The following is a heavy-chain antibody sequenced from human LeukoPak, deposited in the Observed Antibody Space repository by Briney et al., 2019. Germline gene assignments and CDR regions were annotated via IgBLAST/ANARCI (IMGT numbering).Heavy chain of an antibody. D-gene: IGHD5-12*01. V-gene: IGHV1-69*13. CDR3: AREIIPDIVATTTLDY. CDR2: IIPIFGTA. CDR1: GGTFSSYA. Sequence: SVKVSFKASGGTFSSYAISWVRQAPGQGLEWMGGIIPIFGTANYAQKFQGRVTITADESTSTGYMELSSLRSEDTAVYYCAREIIPDIVATTTLDYWGQGTLVTVSS. J-gene: IGHJ4*02.